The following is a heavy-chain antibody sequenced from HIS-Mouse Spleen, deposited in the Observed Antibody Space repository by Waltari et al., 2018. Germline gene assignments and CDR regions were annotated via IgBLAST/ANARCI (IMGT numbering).Heavy chain of an antibody. CDR2: INPNSGGT. Sequence: QVQLVQSGAEVKKPGASVKVSCKASGYTFTGSYTHWVRQAPGQGLEWMGWINPNSGGTNDAQKFQGRVTMTRDTSISTAYMELSRLRSDDTAVYYCAIGHYDFFNWFDPWGQGTLVTVSS. D-gene: IGHD3-3*01. J-gene: IGHJ5*02. CDR3: AIGHYDFFNWFDP. V-gene: IGHV1-2*02. CDR1: GYTFTGSY.